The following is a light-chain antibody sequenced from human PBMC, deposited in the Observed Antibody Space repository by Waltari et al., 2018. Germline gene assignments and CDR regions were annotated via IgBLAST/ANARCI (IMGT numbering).Light chain of an antibody. J-gene: IGKJ3*01. V-gene: IGKV3-11*01. CDR3: QQRSNWPGT. Sequence: ENVLTQSPATLSLSPGERATLSCRASHSVGSHLAWYQQKPGQAPRLLIYDASNRATGIPSRFSCSGSETDFTLTISGVETEDFAVYYCQQRSNWPGTFGPGTKVDIK. CDR1: HSVGSH. CDR2: DAS.